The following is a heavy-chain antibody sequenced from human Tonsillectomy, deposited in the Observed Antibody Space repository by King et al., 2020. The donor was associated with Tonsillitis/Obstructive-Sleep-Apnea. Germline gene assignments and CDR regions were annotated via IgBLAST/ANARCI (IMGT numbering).Heavy chain of an antibody. Sequence: QLVQSGAEVKKPGESLRISCKGSGYSFTSYWISWVRQMPGKGLEWMGRIDPSDSYTNYSPSFQGHVTISADKSISTAYLQWSSLKASDTAMYYCARRNKGITILGVVNAFDIWGQGTMVTVSS. CDR2: IDPSDSYT. CDR1: GYSFTSYW. J-gene: IGHJ3*02. V-gene: IGHV5-10-1*03. CDR3: ARRNKGITILGVVNAFDI. D-gene: IGHD3-3*01.